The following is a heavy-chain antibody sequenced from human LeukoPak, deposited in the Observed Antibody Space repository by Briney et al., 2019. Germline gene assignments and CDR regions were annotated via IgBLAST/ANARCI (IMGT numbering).Heavy chain of an antibody. CDR3: ARGYGSSSPFDY. V-gene: IGHV3-7*01. CDR1: GFTVSSNY. D-gene: IGHD6-6*01. CDR2: IKQDGSEK. Sequence: PGGSLRLSCAASGFTVSSNYMSWVRQAPGKGLEWVANIKQDGSEKYYVDSVKGRFTISRDNAKNSLYLQMNSLRAEDTAVYYCARGYGSSSPFDYWGQGTLVTVSS. J-gene: IGHJ4*02.